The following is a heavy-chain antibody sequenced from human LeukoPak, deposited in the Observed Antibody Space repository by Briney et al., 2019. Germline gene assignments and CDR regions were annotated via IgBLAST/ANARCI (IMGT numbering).Heavy chain of an antibody. CDR1: GYTCATYG. D-gene: IGHD2-2*01. Sequence: GASVKVSCKTSGYTCATYGIRWVRQAPGQGLEWMGWISAYNGNTNYAQKLQGRVTMTTDTSTSTAYMELRSLRSDDTAVYYCARSQHCTSCQFDYWGQGTLVTVSS. CDR3: ARSQHCTSCQFDY. J-gene: IGHJ4*02. CDR2: ISAYNGNT. V-gene: IGHV1-18*04.